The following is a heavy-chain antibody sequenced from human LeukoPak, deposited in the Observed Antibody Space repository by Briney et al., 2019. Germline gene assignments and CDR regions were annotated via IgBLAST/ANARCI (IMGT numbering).Heavy chain of an antibody. CDR2: ISWNSATI. CDR3: AKGRSTGWYADH. Sequence: GGSLRLSRVASGFTFDDYSMHWVRQAPGKGLEWVSGISWNSATIAYAYSVKGRFTISRDNAKNSLYLQMNSLRTEDMALYYCAKGRSTGWYADHWSQGTLVTVSS. V-gene: IGHV3-9*03. D-gene: IGHD6-19*01. CDR1: GFTFDDYS. J-gene: IGHJ5*02.